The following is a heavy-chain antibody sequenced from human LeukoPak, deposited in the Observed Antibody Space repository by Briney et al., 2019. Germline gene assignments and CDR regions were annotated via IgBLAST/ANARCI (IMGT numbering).Heavy chain of an antibody. CDR1: GGTFSSYA. CDR3: ARVNMVRGVIGWFDP. J-gene: IGHJ5*02. D-gene: IGHD3-10*01. V-gene: IGHV1-69*13. Sequence: GASVKVSCKASGGTFSSYAFSWVRQAPGQGFEWMGRIVPMLDTVNYAQKFQGRVTITADESTSTAYMELSSLRSEDTAVYYCARVNMVRGVIGWFDPWGQGTLVTVSS. CDR2: IVPMLDTV.